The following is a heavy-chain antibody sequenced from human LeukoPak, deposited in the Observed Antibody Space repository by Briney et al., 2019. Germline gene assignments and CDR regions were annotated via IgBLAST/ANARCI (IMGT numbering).Heavy chain of an antibody. CDR1: VGSFGSHS. D-gene: IGHD1-26*01. CDR2: VYTNGRT. CDR3: ARAGVGDYYFWENWFDP. V-gene: IGHV4-59*11. J-gene: IGHJ5*02. Sequence: SETLSLACSVSVGSFGSHSWSWIRQPPGKGLEWIGYVYTNGRTNYNPSLESRVTMSLDTSKNQFSLNLTSVTAADTAVYFCARAGVGDYYFWENWFDPCGQGTLVTVSS.